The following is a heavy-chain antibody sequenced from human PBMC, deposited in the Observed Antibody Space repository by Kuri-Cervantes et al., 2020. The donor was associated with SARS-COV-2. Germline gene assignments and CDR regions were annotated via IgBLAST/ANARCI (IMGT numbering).Heavy chain of an antibody. CDR3: ARDLGVTTSWFDP. J-gene: IGHJ5*02. D-gene: IGHD4-11*01. CDR2: IYYSGST. V-gene: IGHV4-39*07. Sequence: SETLSLTCIVSGVAIDSNSYYWVWIRQPPGKGLEWIGGIYYSGSTYHNPSLKSRVTISVDTSKNQFSLKLSSVTAADTAVYYCARDLGVTTSWFDPWGQGTLVTVSS. CDR1: GVAIDSNSYY.